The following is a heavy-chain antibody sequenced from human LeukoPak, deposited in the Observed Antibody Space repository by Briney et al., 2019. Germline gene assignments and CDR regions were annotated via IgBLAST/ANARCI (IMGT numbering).Heavy chain of an antibody. CDR1: GGSISSYY. Sequence: SETLSLTCTVSGGSISSYYWSWIRQPPGKGLEWIGYIYYSGSTNYNPSLKSRVTISVDTSKNQFSLTLSSVTAADTAVYYCARDTLVRGVSYGMDVWGKGTTVTVSS. V-gene: IGHV4-59*01. J-gene: IGHJ6*04. D-gene: IGHD3-10*01. CDR3: ARDTLVRGVSYGMDV. CDR2: IYYSGST.